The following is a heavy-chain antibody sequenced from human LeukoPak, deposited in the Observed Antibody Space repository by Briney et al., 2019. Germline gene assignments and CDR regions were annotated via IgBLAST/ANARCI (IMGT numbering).Heavy chain of an antibody. CDR2: IYYSGST. V-gene: IGHV4-31*03. Sequence: SETLSLTCTVSGGSISSGGYYWSWIRQHPGKGLEWIGYIYYSGSTYYNPSLKSRVTISVDTSKNQFSLKLSSVTAADTAVYYCATYYDFWSGYYSRAWFDPWGQGTLVTVSS. CDR3: ATYYDFWSGYYSRAWFDP. CDR1: GGSISSGGYY. J-gene: IGHJ5*02. D-gene: IGHD3-3*01.